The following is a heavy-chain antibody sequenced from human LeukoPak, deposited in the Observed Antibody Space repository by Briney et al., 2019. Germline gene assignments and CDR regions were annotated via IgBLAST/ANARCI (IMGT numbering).Heavy chain of an antibody. CDR2: VSGSGGST. Sequence: GGSLRLSCAASGFTFSNYAMSWVRQAPGKGLEWVSAVSGSGGSTFYADSVKGRFTIFRDNSKNTLYLQMNSLRAEDTAVYYCARGNQWDVAEYFQHWGQGTLVTVSS. CDR1: GFTFSNYA. J-gene: IGHJ1*01. D-gene: IGHD1-14*01. CDR3: ARGNQWDVAEYFQH. V-gene: IGHV3-23*01.